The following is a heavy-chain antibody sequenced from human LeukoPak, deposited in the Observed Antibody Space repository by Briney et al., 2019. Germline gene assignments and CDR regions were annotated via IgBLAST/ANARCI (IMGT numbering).Heavy chain of an antibody. J-gene: IGHJ4*02. D-gene: IGHD6-19*01. CDR2: IYTNGST. CDR3: AAYSSGWYYFDY. V-gene: IGHV4-4*07. CDR1: GGSISSYY. Sequence: SETLSLTCTVSGGSISSYYWSWIRKPAGPGREWIGRIYTNGSTNYNPTLKSRVTMSRDTSKNQFSLKLSSVTAEDTAVYYCAAYSSGWYYFDYWGQGTLVTVSS.